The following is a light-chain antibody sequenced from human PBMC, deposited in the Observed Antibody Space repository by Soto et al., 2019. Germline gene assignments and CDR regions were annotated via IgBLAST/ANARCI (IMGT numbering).Light chain of an antibody. J-gene: IGKJ5*01. CDR2: GAS. Sequence: EIVLTQSPATLSVSPGERATLSCRASQSVSTSLAWYQQKPGHAPRLLIYGASTRATGIPARFSGSGSGTEFTLTISSLQSEDFAVYYCQQFHNWPPITFGQGTRLEIK. CDR3: QQFHNWPPIT. V-gene: IGKV3-15*01. CDR1: QSVSTS.